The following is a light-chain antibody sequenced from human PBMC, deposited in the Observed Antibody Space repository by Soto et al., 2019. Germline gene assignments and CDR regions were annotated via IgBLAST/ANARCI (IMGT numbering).Light chain of an antibody. CDR3: SSYTSSSTTV. J-gene: IGLJ1*01. CDR2: DVS. V-gene: IGLV2-14*01. Sequence: LTQPASVSGSPGQSITISCTGTSSDVGGYNYVSWYQQHPGKAPKLMIYDVSNRPSGVSNRFSGSKSGNTASLTISGLQAEDEADYYCSSYTSSSTTVFGTGTKVTVL. CDR1: SSDVGGYNY.